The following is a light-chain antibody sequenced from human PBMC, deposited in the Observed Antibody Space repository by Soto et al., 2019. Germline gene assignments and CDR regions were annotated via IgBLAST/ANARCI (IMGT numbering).Light chain of an antibody. J-gene: IGKJ1*01. CDR3: QHYNSYSEA. V-gene: IGKV1-5*01. CDR1: QRISSW. Sequence: DIQMTQSPSTLSASVGDRVTITCRASQRISSWLAWYQQRPGKAPKLLIYDASSLQSGVPSRFSGSGSGTEFTLTISSLQPDDFATYYCQHYNSYSEAFGQGTKVDTK. CDR2: DAS.